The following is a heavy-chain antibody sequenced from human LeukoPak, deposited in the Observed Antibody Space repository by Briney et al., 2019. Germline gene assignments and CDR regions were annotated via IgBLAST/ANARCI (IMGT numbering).Heavy chain of an antibody. V-gene: IGHV1-2*06. D-gene: IGHD3-22*01. J-gene: IGHJ4*02. Sequence: ASVKVSCKASGYTFTGYYMRWVRQAPGQGLEWMGRLNPNSGGTNYAQKFQGRVTMTRDTSISTAYMELSRLRSDDTAVYYCARVQYYYDSSGYYLGSVIDYWGQGTLVTVSS. CDR3: ARVQYYYDSSGYYLGSVIDY. CDR2: LNPNSGGT. CDR1: GYTFTGYY.